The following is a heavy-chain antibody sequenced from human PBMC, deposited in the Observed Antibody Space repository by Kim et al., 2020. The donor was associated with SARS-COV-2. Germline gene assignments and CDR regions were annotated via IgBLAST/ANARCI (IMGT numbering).Heavy chain of an antibody. V-gene: IGHV3-48*02. D-gene: IGHD3-10*01. CDR2: ISGSSDAL. J-gene: IGHJ4*01. CDR3: AGFIGGCIERGCYLDY. CDR1: GFIFGSYG. Sequence: GGSLRLSCVGSGFIFGSYGMNWVRQAPGKGLEWLSYISGSSDALYSVDAVKGRFTISRDNARYSLYLQMSSLSEEATADYYSAGFIGGCIERGCYLDY.